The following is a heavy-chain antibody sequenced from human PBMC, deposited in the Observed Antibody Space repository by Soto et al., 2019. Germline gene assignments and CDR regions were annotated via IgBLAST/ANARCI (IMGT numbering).Heavy chain of an antibody. Sequence: PGESLKISCTASGYSFTNYWIGWVRQMPGKGPEWMGIIYPGDSDTRYSPSFQGQVTISADKSTSTAYLLWSSLMASDTAIYFCAGSIFYYGMDVWGQGTTVTVSS. J-gene: IGHJ6*02. V-gene: IGHV5-51*01. CDR2: IYPGDSDT. CDR1: GYSFTNYW. CDR3: AGSIFYYGMDV.